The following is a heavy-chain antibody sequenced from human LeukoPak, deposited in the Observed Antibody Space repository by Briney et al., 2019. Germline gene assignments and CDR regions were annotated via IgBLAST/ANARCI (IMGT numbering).Heavy chain of an antibody. Sequence: GVSLRRSCAASGFTSSSYWMGRVRQAPGKRLEWVANMNIDGSEKYYADSAKGRFTISRDNARNSVYLQMNSLRVEDTAVYYCARDPVEWELLLDYWGQGTLVTVSP. V-gene: IGHV3-7*01. CDR1: GFTSSSYW. J-gene: IGHJ4*02. CDR3: ARDPVEWELLLDY. CDR2: MNIDGSEK. D-gene: IGHD1-26*01.